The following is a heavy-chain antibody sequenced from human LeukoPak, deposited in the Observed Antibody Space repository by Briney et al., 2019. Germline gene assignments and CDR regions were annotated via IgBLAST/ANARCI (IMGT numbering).Heavy chain of an antibody. D-gene: IGHD5-18*01. CDR2: SDPEDGET. CDR1: GYTLTELS. CDR3: ATGAMGPRAWFDP. J-gene: IGHJ5*02. Sequence: VSVKVSCKVSGYTLTELSMHWVRQAPGKGLEWMGGSDPEDGETIYAQKFQGRVTTTEDTSTDTDYMELSSLRSEDTAVYYCATGAMGPRAWFDPWGQGTLVTVSS. V-gene: IGHV1-24*01.